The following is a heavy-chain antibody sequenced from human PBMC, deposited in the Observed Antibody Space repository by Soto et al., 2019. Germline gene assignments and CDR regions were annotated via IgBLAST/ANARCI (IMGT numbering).Heavy chain of an antibody. D-gene: IGHD3-22*01. J-gene: IGHJ5*02. Sequence: QLQLVQSAAEVKKPGASVRVSCKAYGYPFIKYGISWIRQAPEQGLEWMGWIKVDSGYTNYAQKFQGRVTMTADTSSDTSFMELRSMRLDDTAVYFRATYYDTGFDPWGQGTLVSVSS. CDR1: GYPFIKYG. CDR3: ATYYDTGFDP. CDR2: IKVDSGYT. V-gene: IGHV1-18*04.